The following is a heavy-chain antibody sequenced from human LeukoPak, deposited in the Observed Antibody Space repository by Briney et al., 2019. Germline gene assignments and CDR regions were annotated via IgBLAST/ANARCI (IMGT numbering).Heavy chain of an antibody. V-gene: IGHV3-21*01. J-gene: IGHJ5*02. CDR2: ISTSSSYI. Sequence: GGSLRLSCAASGFTFSSYGMSWVRQAPGKGLEWVSSISTSSSYIYYADSVRGRFTISRDNAKNSLYLQMNSLRAEDTAVYSCARGADGVSSNSRGWFDPWGRGTLVTVSS. CDR1: GFTFSSYG. CDR3: ARGADGVSSNSRGWFDP. D-gene: IGHD2-15*01.